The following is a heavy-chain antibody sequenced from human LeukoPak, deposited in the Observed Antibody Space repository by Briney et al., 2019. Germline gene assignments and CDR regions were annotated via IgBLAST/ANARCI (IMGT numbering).Heavy chain of an antibody. V-gene: IGHV3-33*06. Sequence: GGSLRLSCATSGFTFSSYGMHWVRQAPGKGLDWVAVIWSDGRNRFYVDAVKGRFTFSRDNSKNTLSLQMNSLRAEDTAVYYCAEEGGPFDAFDIWGQGTMVTVSS. CDR2: IWSDGRNR. CDR3: AEEGGPFDAFDI. J-gene: IGHJ3*02. CDR1: GFTFSSYG.